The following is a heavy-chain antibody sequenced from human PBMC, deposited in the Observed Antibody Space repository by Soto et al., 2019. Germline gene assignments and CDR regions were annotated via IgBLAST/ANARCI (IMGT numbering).Heavy chain of an antibody. CDR3: ARDEAAAALSAEYFQH. J-gene: IGHJ1*01. V-gene: IGHV1-69*01. Sequence: QVQLVQSGAEVKKPGSSVKVSCKASGGTFSSYAISWVRQAPGQGLEWMGGIIPIFGTANYAQKFQGRVRITADESTSTAYMELSSLRSEDTAVYYCARDEAAAALSAEYFQHWGQGTLVTVSS. D-gene: IGHD6-13*01. CDR1: GGTFSSYA. CDR2: IIPIFGTA.